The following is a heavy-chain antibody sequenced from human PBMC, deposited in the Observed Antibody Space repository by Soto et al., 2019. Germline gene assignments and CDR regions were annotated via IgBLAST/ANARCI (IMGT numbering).Heavy chain of an antibody. J-gene: IGHJ4*02. D-gene: IGHD7-27*01. CDR2: IYYSGST. Sequence: PSETLSLTCTVSGGSISSYYWSWIRQPPGKGLEWIGYIYYSGSTIYNPSLKSRVTISVDTSKNQFSLKLSSVTAADTAVYYCARGWGRIFDYWGQGTLVTVSS. V-gene: IGHV4-59*12. CDR3: ARGWGRIFDY. CDR1: GGSISSYY.